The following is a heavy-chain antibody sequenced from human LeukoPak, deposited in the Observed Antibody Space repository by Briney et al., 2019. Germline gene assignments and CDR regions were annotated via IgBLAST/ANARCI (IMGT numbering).Heavy chain of an antibody. CDR3: ARDPPGAHFDY. J-gene: IGHJ4*02. Sequence: GESLRLSCTASGFTFSSYSMNWVRQAPGKGLEWVSYISSSSSNIFYADSFKGRFTISRDNAQNSLYLQMNSLRAEDTAVYYCARDPPGAHFDYWGQGTLVTVSS. D-gene: IGHD7-27*01. V-gene: IGHV3-21*01. CDR2: ISSSSSNI. CDR1: GFTFSSYS.